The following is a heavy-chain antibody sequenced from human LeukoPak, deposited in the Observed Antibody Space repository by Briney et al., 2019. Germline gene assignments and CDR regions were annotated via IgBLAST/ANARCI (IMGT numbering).Heavy chain of an antibody. D-gene: IGHD6-19*01. Sequence: KPSETLSLTCAVYGGSFSGYYWSWIRQPPGKGLEWIGEINHSGSTNYNPSLKSRVTISVDTSKNQFSLKLSSVTATDTAVYYCAREGSGWGDWYFDLWGRGTLVTVSS. CDR3: AREGSGWGDWYFDL. J-gene: IGHJ2*01. CDR2: INHSGST. CDR1: GGSFSGYY. V-gene: IGHV4-34*01.